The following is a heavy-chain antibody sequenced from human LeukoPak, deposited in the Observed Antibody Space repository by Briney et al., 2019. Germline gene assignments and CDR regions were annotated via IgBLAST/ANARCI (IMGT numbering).Heavy chain of an antibody. CDR3: ARGSPGGWLGTFDY. CDR1: GGSISSYY. V-gene: IGHV4-59*01. CDR2: ILYSGST. J-gene: IGHJ4*02. Sequence: SETLSLTCTVSGGSISSYYWSWIRQPPGKGLEWIGYILYSGSTNYNPSLRSRVTVSVDTSKNQFSLKLNSVTAADTAVYYCARGSPGGWLGTFDYWGQGILVTVSS. D-gene: IGHD6-19*01.